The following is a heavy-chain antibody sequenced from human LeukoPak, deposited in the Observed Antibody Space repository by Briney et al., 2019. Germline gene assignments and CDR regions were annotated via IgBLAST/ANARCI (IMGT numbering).Heavy chain of an antibody. J-gene: IGHJ4*02. CDR1: GFSFSSYA. CDR2: ISGSGGST. Sequence: GGSLRLSCAASGFSFSSYAMSWVRQDPGKGLEWVSAISGSGGSTYYADSVKGRFTISRDNSKNTLYVQMNSLRVEDTAVYYCAREDSNNYGSGSYYNDDCWGQGTLVTVSS. CDR3: AREDSNNYGSGSYYNDDC. D-gene: IGHD3-10*01. V-gene: IGHV3-23*01.